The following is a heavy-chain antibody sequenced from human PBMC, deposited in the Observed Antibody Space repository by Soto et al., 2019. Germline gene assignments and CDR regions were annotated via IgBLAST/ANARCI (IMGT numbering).Heavy chain of an antibody. J-gene: IGHJ4*02. Sequence: QVHLVQSGPEIKKPGASVKVSCKTSGYTFSSYGISWVRQAPGQGLEWMGWISTYIGNTKYAQNLQGRATMTTDTSTSTAYMELRSLRSDDTAVYYCARFASHHLDYWGQGTLVTVSS. CDR3: ARFASHHLDY. CDR1: GYTFSSYG. CDR2: ISTYIGNT. V-gene: IGHV1-18*01.